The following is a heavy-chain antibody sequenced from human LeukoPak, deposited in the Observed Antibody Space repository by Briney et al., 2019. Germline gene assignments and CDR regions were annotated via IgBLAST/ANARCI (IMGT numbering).Heavy chain of an antibody. CDR1: GYTFTSYG. V-gene: IGHV1-69*13. CDR2: IIPIFGTA. Sequence: SVKVSCKASGYTFTSYGISWVRQAPGQGLEWMGGIIPIFGTANYAQKFQGRVTITADESTSTAYMELSSLRSEDTAVYYCARVPTSSWGSPIYYFDYWGQGTLVTVSS. J-gene: IGHJ4*02. D-gene: IGHD6-13*01. CDR3: ARVPTSSWGSPIYYFDY.